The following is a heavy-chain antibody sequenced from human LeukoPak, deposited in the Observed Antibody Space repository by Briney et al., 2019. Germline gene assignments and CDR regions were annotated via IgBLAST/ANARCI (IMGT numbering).Heavy chain of an antibody. Sequence: GGFLRLSCAASGFTFSSYAMSWVRHAPGKGLEWVSGINWNGGSTGYADSVKGRFTISRDNAKNSLYLQMNSLRAEDTALYYCARRPYYYDSSGYYYFDYWGQGTLVTVSS. CDR1: GFTFSSYA. CDR3: ARRPYYYDSSGYYYFDY. J-gene: IGHJ4*02. CDR2: INWNGGST. D-gene: IGHD3-22*01. V-gene: IGHV3-20*04.